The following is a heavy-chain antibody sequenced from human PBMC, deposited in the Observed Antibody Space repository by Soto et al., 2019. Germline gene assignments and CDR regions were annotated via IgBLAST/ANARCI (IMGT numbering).Heavy chain of an antibody. CDR2: VFYSGTT. Sequence: QRRESGPGLLKPSETLSLTCNVSGGSISSPSYNWGWVRQPPGKGPEWIGTVFYSGTTQYNPSLRSRLAMSVDTSKSQVSLTLTSVTAADTAVYYCTTLASGHFDSWGQGAQVTVSP. J-gene: IGHJ4*02. V-gene: IGHV4-39*01. CDR1: GGSISSPSYN. D-gene: IGHD2-8*02. CDR3: TTLASGHFDS.